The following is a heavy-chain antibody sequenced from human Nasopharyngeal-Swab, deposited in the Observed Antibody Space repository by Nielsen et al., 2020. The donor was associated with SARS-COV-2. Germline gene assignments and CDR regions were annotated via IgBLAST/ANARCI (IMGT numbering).Heavy chain of an antibody. CDR2: IWYDGSNK. V-gene: IGHV3-33*06. CDR3: AKEILMYDILKGAFDI. CDR1: GFTFSSYG. D-gene: IGHD3-9*01. J-gene: IGHJ3*02. Sequence: GESLKISCAASGFTFSSYGMHWVRQAPGKGLEWVAVIWYDGSNKYYADSVKGRFTISRDNSKNTLYLQMNSLRAEDTAVYYCAKEILMYDILKGAFDIWGQGTMVTVSS.